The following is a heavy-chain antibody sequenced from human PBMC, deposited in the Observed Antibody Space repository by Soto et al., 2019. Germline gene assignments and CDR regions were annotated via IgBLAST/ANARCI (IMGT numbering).Heavy chain of an antibody. CDR2: IYHSGTT. CDR1: GASIRGSKW. Sequence: ASETLSLTCAVSGASIRGSKWWSWVRQPPGKGLEWIGDIYHSGTTNYNPSLKSRVTMSVDKSKNQFSLNLTSVTAADTAVYYCARDKANVGGYNQFDPWGPGTLVTVSS. V-gene: IGHV4-4*02. CDR3: ARDKANVGGYNQFDP. D-gene: IGHD3-16*01. J-gene: IGHJ5*02.